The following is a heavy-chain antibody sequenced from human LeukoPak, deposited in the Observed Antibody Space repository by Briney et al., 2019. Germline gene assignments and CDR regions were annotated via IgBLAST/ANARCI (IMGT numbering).Heavy chain of an antibody. CDR2: IGTSSTTI. D-gene: IGHD3-9*01. CDR1: GFTFSSYT. Sequence: GGSLRLSCAASGFTFSSYTMNWVRQPPGKGLEWVSNIGTSSTTIYYADSVKGRFTISRDNSKNSLYLQMNSLRAEDTAVYYCARDGHYDILTGYFQDWGQGTLVTVSS. J-gene: IGHJ1*01. V-gene: IGHV3-48*01. CDR3: ARDGHYDILTGYFQD.